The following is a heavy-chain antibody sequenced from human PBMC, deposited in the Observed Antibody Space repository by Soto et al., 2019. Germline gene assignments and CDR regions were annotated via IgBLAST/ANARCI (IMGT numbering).Heavy chain of an antibody. CDR2: IKQDGSAK. Sequence: PGGSLRLSCGASDFTFSTYWMTWVRQAPGKGLEWVSNIKQDGSAKYYVESVKGRFTISRDNARNSLYLQMNSLRAEDTDVYYCAKNIECWSGYIQSSGIYVIDVWGQGTTVTVSS. D-gene: IGHD3-3*01. V-gene: IGHV3-7*01. J-gene: IGHJ6*02. CDR3: AKNIECWSGYIQSSGIYVIDV. CDR1: DFTFSTYW.